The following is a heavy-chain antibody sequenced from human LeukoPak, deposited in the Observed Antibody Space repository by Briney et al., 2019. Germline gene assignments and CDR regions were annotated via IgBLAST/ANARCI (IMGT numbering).Heavy chain of an antibody. CDR2: ISGSGGST. J-gene: IGHJ4*02. D-gene: IGHD3-3*01. CDR3: SRDYTGDKRSDY. V-gene: IGHV3-23*01. Sequence: GGSLRLSCAASGFTFSSYAMSWVRQAPGKGLEWVSAISGSGGSTYYADSVKGRFTISRDNSKSTLFLQMDSLRAEDTAIYYCSRDYTGDKRSDYWGQGTLVTVSS. CDR1: GFTFSSYA.